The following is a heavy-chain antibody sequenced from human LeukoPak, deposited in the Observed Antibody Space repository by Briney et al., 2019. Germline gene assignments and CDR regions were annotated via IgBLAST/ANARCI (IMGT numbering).Heavy chain of an antibody. CDR2: INHSGST. J-gene: IGHJ5*02. V-gene: IGHV4-34*01. CDR3: ARGEVVAATLSWFDP. D-gene: IGHD2-15*01. Sequence: PSETLSLTCAVYGGSFSGYYWSWTRQPPGKGLEWIGEINHSGSTNYNPSLKSRVTISVDTSKNQFSLKLSSVTAADTAVYYCARGEVVAATLSWFDPWGQGTLVTVSS. CDR1: GGSFSGYY.